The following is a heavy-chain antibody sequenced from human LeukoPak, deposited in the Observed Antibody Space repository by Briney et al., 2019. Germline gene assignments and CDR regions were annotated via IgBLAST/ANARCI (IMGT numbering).Heavy chain of an antibody. CDR3: ARTKIAVAGLGGNWFDP. Sequence: SESLSLTRTVSGGSISSSSYYWGWIRQPPGKWLEWIGIIYYSGSTYYNPSLKSRVTISVDTSKNQFSLKLSSVTAADTAVYYCARTKIAVAGLGGNWFDPWGQGTLVTVSS. V-gene: IGHV4-39*01. CDR1: GGSISSSSYY. D-gene: IGHD6-19*01. J-gene: IGHJ5*02. CDR2: IYYSGST.